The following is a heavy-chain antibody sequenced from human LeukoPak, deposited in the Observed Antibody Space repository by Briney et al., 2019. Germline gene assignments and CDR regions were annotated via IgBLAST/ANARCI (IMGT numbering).Heavy chain of an antibody. J-gene: IGHJ6*02. Sequence: GGSLRLSWAASGFTFSSYSMNWVRQAPGKGLEWVSSISSSSSYIYYADSVKGRFTISRDNAKNSLYLQMNSLRAEDTAVYYCARDRITMVRGVTYGMDVWGQGTTVTVSS. CDR1: GFTFSSYS. CDR2: ISSSSSYI. V-gene: IGHV3-21*01. CDR3: ARDRITMVRGVTYGMDV. D-gene: IGHD3-10*01.